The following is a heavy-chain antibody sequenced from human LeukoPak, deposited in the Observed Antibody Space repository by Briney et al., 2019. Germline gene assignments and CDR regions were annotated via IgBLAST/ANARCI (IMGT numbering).Heavy chain of an antibody. V-gene: IGHV6-1*01. CDR2: TYYRSKWYN. CDR3: ARGVFAPGAFDY. Sequence: SQTLSLTCAISGDSVSSNSAAWNWIRQSPSRGLEWLGRTYYRSKWYNEHAVSVKSRITINPDTSKNQFSLQLNSVTPEDTAVYYCARGVFAPGAFDYWGQGTLVTVSS. D-gene: IGHD3-10*01. J-gene: IGHJ4*02. CDR1: GDSVSSNSAA.